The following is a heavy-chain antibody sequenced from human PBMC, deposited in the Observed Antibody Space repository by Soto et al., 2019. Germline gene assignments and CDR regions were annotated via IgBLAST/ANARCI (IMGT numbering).Heavy chain of an antibody. J-gene: IGHJ4*02. CDR1: GYTFTSYD. D-gene: IGHD6-13*01. CDR3: ARAPHNFIEAAASNY. Sequence: EASVKVSCKASGYTFTSYDINWVRQATGQGLEWMGWMNPDSGNTGYAQKFQGRVTMTRNTSISTAYMELSSLRSEDTAVYYCARAPHNFIEAAASNYCGQVTLVTVAS. CDR2: MNPDSGNT. V-gene: IGHV1-8*01.